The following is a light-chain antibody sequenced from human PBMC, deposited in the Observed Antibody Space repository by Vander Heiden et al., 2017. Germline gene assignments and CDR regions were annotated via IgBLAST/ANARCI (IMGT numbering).Light chain of an antibody. CDR3: QQYGSSPRT. J-gene: IGKJ1*01. Sequence: EIVLTQSPGTLSVSPGERATLPCRASQSVSSSYLAWYQQKPGQAPRLLIYGASSRATGIPDRFSGSGSGTDFTLTISRLEPEDFAVYYCQQYGSSPRTFGQGTKVEIK. CDR1: QSVSSSY. CDR2: GAS. V-gene: IGKV3-20*01.